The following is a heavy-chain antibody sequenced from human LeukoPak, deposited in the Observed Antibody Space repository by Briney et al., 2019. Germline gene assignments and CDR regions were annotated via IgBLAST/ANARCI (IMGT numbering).Heavy chain of an antibody. D-gene: IGHD6-19*01. V-gene: IGHV3-21*01. J-gene: IGHJ4*02. CDR1: GFTFSNYG. CDR3: ARARTMYSSGWYQVVNFDY. CDR2: ISSGSSYI. Sequence: GGSLRLSCAASGFTFSNYGMNWVRQAPGKGLEWVSSISSGSSYIYYADSVKGRFTISRDNAKNSLYLQKNSLRAEDTAVYYCARARTMYSSGWYQVVNFDYWGQGTLVTVSS.